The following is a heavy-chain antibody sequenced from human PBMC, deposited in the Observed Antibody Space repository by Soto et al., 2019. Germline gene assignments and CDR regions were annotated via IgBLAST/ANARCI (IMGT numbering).Heavy chain of an antibody. CDR3: AQSPRLTEAFDI. CDR2: IYPGDSDT. V-gene: IGHV5-51*01. CDR1: GYSFTSYW. J-gene: IGHJ3*02. Sequence: PGESLKISCKFSGYSFTSYWIGWVRQMPGKGLEWMGIIYPGDSDTRYSPSFQGHVTISADKSFTTAYLQWSSLKASDTAMYYCAQSPRLTEAFDIWGQRTMVTVSS.